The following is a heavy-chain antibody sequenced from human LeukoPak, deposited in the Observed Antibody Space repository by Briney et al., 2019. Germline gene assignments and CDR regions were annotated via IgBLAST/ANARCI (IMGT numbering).Heavy chain of an antibody. Sequence: SETLSLTCTVSGGSISSYYWSWIRQPPGKGLEWIGYIYYSGSTNYNPSLKSRVTISVDTSKNQFSLKLSSVTAADTAVYYCARHAALCSSTICYTGFYYYGMDVWGQGTTVTVSS. V-gene: IGHV4-59*08. D-gene: IGHD2-2*02. CDR2: IYYSGST. CDR1: GGSISSYY. J-gene: IGHJ6*02. CDR3: ARHAALCSSTICYTGFYYYGMDV.